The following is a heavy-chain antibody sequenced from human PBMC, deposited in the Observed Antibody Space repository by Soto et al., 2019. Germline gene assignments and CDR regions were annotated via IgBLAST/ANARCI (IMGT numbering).Heavy chain of an antibody. V-gene: IGHV1-2*04. CDR1: GYTFTGYY. Sequence: ASVKVSCKASGYTFTGYYMHWVRQAPGQGLEWMGWINPNSGGTNYAQKFQGWVTMTRDTSISTAYMELSRLRSDDTAVYYCARSLGITIFGVVTANALDYWGQGTLVTVSS. D-gene: IGHD3-3*01. CDR3: ARSLGITIFGVVTANALDY. J-gene: IGHJ4*02. CDR2: INPNSGGT.